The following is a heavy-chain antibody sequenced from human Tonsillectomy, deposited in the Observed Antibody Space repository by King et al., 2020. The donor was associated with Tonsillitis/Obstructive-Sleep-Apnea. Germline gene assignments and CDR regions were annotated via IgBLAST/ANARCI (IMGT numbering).Heavy chain of an antibody. D-gene: IGHD3-10*01. J-gene: IGHJ6*02. CDR1: GGSFSGYY. Sequence: QVQLQQWGAGLLKPSETLSLTCAVYGGSFSGYYWSWIRQPPGKGLEWIGEINHSGSTNYNPSLKSRVTISVDTSKNQFSLKMSSVTAADTAVYYCARGRNTMVRGVLYYYYYGMDVWGQGTTVTVSS. CDR2: INHSGST. CDR3: ARGRNTMVRGVLYYYYYGMDV. V-gene: IGHV4-34*01.